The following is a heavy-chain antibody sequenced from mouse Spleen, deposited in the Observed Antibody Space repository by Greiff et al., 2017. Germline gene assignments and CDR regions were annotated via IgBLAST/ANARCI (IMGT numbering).Heavy chain of an antibody. V-gene: IGHV7-3*01. CDR1: GFTFTDYY. Sequence: DVKLVESGGGLVQPGGSLSLSCAASGFTFTDYYMRWVRQPPGKALEWLGFIRNKANGYTTEYSASVKGRFTISRDNSQSILYLQMNALRAEDSATYYCARYVTTMVAKPQYYAMDYWGQGTSVTVSS. J-gene: IGHJ4*01. CDR3: ARYVTTMVAKPQYYAMDY. CDR2: IRNKANGYTT. D-gene: IGHD1-1*01.